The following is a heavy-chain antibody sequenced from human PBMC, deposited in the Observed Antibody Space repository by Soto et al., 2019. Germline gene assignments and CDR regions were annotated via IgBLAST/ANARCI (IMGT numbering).Heavy chain of an antibody. J-gene: IGHJ5*02. CDR2: VIGSGSRT. CDR3: ARDRGVARGWFDP. V-gene: IGHV3-23*01. Sequence: GGSLRLSCAGSGFTFTSYAMTWVRQAPGKGLEWVSVVIGSGSRTYYADSVKDRFTISRDNFKNTLYLQMNSLRADDTAVYYCARDRGVARGWFDPWGQGTLVTVSS. D-gene: IGHD5-12*01. CDR1: GFTFTSYA.